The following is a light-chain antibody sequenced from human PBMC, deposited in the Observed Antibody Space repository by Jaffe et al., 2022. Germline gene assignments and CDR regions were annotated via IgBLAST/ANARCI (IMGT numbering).Light chain of an antibody. CDR1: SGNIASNY. Sequence: NFMLTQPHSVSESPGKTVTISCTRSSGNIASNYVQWYQQRPGSSPTTVINEDKQRPSGVPDRFSGSIDSSSNSASLTISGLKTEDEADYYCQSYDNSLHWVFGGGTKLTVL. J-gene: IGLJ3*02. CDR2: EDK. CDR3: QSYDNSLHWV. V-gene: IGLV6-57*01.